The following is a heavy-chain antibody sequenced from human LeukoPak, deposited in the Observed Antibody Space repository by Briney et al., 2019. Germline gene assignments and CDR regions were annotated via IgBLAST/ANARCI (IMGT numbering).Heavy chain of an antibody. CDR2: ISGSGGST. V-gene: IGHV3-23*01. J-gene: IGHJ3*02. CDR3: AKDWAFDI. Sequence: VQPGASLRLSCAASGFTFRSYAMSWVRQVPGKGLEWVSAISGSGGSTYYADSVKGRFTISRDNSKNTLYLQMNSLRAEDTAIYYCAKDWAFDIWGQGTMVTVSS. CDR1: GFTFRSYA.